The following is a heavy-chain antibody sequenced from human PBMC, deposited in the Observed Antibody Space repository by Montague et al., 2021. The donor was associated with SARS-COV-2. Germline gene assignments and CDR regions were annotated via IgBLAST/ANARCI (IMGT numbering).Heavy chain of an antibody. CDR3: ARDPYYDILTGYYNY. CDR2: ISSSSSYI. J-gene: IGHJ4*02. CDR1: GFTFSSYS. Sequence: SLRLSCAASGFTFSSYSMNWVRQAPGKGLEWVSSISSSSSYIYYADSVKGRFTISRDNAKNSLYLQMNSLRAEGTAVYYCARDPYYDILTGYYNYWGQGTLVTVSS. D-gene: IGHD3-9*01. V-gene: IGHV3-21*01.